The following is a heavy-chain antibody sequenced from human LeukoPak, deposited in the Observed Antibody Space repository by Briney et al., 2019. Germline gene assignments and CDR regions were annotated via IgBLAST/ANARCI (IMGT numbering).Heavy chain of an antibody. J-gene: IGHJ3*01. CDR2: ISSSSSTI. V-gene: IGHV3-48*01. Sequence: GGSLRLSCVASGFTFSTYSMNWVRQPPGKGLEWVSYISSSSSTIYNADSVKGRFTISRDNAKNSLYLRMNSLRAEDTAVYYCARDLDYDFWSGYWGQGTMVTVSS. CDR1: GFTFSTYS. CDR3: ARDLDYDFWSGY. D-gene: IGHD3-3*01.